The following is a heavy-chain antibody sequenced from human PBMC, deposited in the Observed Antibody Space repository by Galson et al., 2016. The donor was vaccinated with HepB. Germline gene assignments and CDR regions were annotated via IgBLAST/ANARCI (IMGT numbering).Heavy chain of an antibody. D-gene: IGHD4-17*01. CDR1: GYTFTRCD. V-gene: IGHV1-8*01. J-gene: IGHJ4*02. Sequence: SVKVSCKASGYTFTRCDINWVRQATGQGLEWLGWMNPDSGRTGSAQKFQGRVTMTRDTSISTAYLELSSLTSEDTGVYFCARGRDYGDNPFDDWGQGTLVAVPS. CDR3: ARGRDYGDNPFDD. CDR2: MNPDSGRT.